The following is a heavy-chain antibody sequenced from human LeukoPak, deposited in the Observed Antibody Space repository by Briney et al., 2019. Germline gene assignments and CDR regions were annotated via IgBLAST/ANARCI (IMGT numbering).Heavy chain of an antibody. V-gene: IGHV1-2*03. CDR3: ARDGDAVLVDFDY. D-gene: IGHD5-18*01. CDR1: GYTFTDYY. J-gene: IGHJ4*02. CDR2: IYPNSGAT. Sequence: LVASVKVSCKTSGYTFTDYYFYWLRQAAGQGLEWMAWIYPNSGATRYAQKFQGRITVTRDTSIRTAYMELRTLTPDDTAVYYCARDGDAVLVDFDYWGQGTLVTVSS.